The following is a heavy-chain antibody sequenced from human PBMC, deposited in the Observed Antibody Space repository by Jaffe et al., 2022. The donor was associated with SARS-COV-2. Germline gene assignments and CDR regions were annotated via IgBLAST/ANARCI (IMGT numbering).Heavy chain of an antibody. J-gene: IGHJ4*02. V-gene: IGHV2-5*02. CDR2: IYWDDDK. D-gene: IGHD3-22*01. CDR1: GFSLSTSGVG. Sequence: QITLKESGPTLVKPTQTLTLTCTFSGFSLSTSGVGVGWIRQPPGKALEWLALIYWDDDKRYSPSLQSRLTITKDTSKNQVVLTMTNMDPVDTGTYYCAHRAPDSRGYYLPIHFAYWGQGTLVTVSS. CDR3: AHRAPDSRGYYLPIHFAY.